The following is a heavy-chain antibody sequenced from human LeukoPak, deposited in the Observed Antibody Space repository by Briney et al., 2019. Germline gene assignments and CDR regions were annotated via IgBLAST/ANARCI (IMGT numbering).Heavy chain of an antibody. CDR2: FDPEDGET. J-gene: IGHJ4*02. V-gene: IGHV1-24*01. CDR3: ATSSPNYYDSSGYYLFDY. D-gene: IGHD3-22*01. CDR1: GYTLTELS. Sequence: ASVKVSCKVSGYTLTELSMHWVRQAPGKGLEWMGGFDPEDGETIYAQKFQGRVTMTEDTSTDTAYMELSSLRSEDTAVYYCATSSPNYYDSSGYYLFDYWGQGTLVTVSS.